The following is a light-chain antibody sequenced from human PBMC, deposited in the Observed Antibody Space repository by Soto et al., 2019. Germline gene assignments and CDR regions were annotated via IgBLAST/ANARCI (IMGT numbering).Light chain of an antibody. Sequence: IVLTQSPCTLSLSPVEIATLSFRASQSVDSTYLTLYQQKPGQAPRLLIYGASGRATGIPDRFSGSGSGTDFTLTISRLEPEDFAVYFCQYYDSFRTFGQGTKVDIK. CDR3: QYYDSFRT. CDR2: GAS. J-gene: IGKJ1*01. CDR1: QSVDSTY. V-gene: IGKV3-20*01.